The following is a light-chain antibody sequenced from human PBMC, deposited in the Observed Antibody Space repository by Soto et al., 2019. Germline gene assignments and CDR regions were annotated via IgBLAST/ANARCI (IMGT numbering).Light chain of an antibody. V-gene: IGKV3-15*01. CDR1: QSINSD. Sequence: EIVMTQSSATLSVSPGERVILSCRASQSINSDLAWYQHKPGQTPRFLIYGASTRATGIPARFSGSGSGTQFTLTISSLQPDDFATYYCQQYNSYWTFGQGTKVDIK. CDR3: QQYNSYWT. J-gene: IGKJ1*01. CDR2: GAS.